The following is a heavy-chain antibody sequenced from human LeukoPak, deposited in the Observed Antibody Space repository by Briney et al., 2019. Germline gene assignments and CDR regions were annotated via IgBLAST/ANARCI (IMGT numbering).Heavy chain of an antibody. Sequence: SETLSLTCTVSGGSISSYYWSWIRQPPGKGLEWIGYIYYSGSTNYNPSLKSRVTISVDTSKNQFSLKLSSVTAADTAVYYCAGAARPRVLGAFDIWGQGTMVTVSS. J-gene: IGHJ3*02. CDR1: GGSISSYY. CDR2: IYYSGST. D-gene: IGHD6-6*01. V-gene: IGHV4-59*01. CDR3: AGAARPRVLGAFDI.